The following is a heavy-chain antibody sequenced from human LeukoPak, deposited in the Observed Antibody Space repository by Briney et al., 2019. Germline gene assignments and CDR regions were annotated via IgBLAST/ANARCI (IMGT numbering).Heavy chain of an antibody. V-gene: IGHV3-48*02. Sequence: GGSLRLSCEASGFRFSDYSMNWVRQTPGKGLQWISYISSSDSTTYYTDSVRSRFTISRDNAKSSLYLLMNSLRDEDTGIYYCARNTIFHPWGQGTLVTVSS. D-gene: IGHD3-9*01. J-gene: IGHJ5*02. CDR3: ARNTIFHP. CDR2: ISSSDSTT. CDR1: GFRFSDYS.